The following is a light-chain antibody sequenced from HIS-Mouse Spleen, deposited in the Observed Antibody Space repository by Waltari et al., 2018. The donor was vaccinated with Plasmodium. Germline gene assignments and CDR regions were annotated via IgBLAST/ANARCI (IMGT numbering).Light chain of an antibody. J-gene: IGLJ1*01. V-gene: IGLV2-23*01. CDR1: SSDVGSYNL. CDR3: CSYAGSSTYV. CDR2: EGS. Sequence: QSALTQPASVSGSPGQSITISCTGTSSDVGSYNLVSWYQQHPGKAPKLMIYEGSKRRSGVSNRVSGSKSCNTASLTISGLQAEDEADYYCCSYAGSSTYVFGTGTKVTVL.